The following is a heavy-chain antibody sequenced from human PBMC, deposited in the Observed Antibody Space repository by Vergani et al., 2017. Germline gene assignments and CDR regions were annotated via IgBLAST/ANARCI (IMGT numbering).Heavy chain of an antibody. CDR3: AKGMALGYCTNGVCLPFDY. D-gene: IGHD2-8*01. V-gene: IGHV3-30*18. CDR1: GFTVSTDY. CDR2: ISYDGSNK. Sequence: VQLVESGGGLVQPGGSLTLSCAASGFTVSTDYFSWVRQAPGKGLEWVAVISYDGSNKYYADSVKGRFTISRDNSKNTLYLQMNSLRAEDTAVYYCAKGMALGYCTNGVCLPFDYWGQGTLVTVSS. J-gene: IGHJ4*02.